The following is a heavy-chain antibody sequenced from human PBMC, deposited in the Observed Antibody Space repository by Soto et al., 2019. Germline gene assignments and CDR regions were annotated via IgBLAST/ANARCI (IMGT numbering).Heavy chain of an antibody. J-gene: IGHJ3*02. V-gene: IGHV3-7*01. CDR2: IKKDGSEK. Sequence: GGSLRLSCAASGFTFSSYWMSWVRQAQGKGLEWVATIKKDGSEKYYVESVKGRFTISRDNAKNSLYLQMNSLRAEDTAVYYCASPKEYCSSTSCWPDAFDIWGQGTMVTVSS. D-gene: IGHD2-2*01. CDR3: ASPKEYCSSTSCWPDAFDI. CDR1: GFTFSSYW.